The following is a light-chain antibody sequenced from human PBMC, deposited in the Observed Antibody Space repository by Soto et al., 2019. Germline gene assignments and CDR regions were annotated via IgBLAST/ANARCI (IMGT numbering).Light chain of an antibody. J-gene: IGLJ1*01. V-gene: IGLV2-8*01. Sequence: QSVLPQPPSASGSPGQSVTIACTGTSSDVGGYNYVSWYQQHPGKAPKLMIYEVSKRPSGVPDRFSGSKSGNTASLTVSGLQAEDEADYYCSSYAGSNNFFGTGTKVTVL. CDR1: SSDVGGYNY. CDR2: EVS. CDR3: SSYAGSNNF.